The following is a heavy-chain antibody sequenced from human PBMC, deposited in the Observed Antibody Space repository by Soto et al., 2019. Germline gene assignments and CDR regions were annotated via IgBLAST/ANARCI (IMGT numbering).Heavy chain of an antibody. Sequence: GGSLRLSCAASGFTFSSYAMHWVRQAPGKGLEWVAVISYDGSNKYYADSVKGRFTISRDNSKSTLYLQMNSLRAEDTAVYYCARGPVGELYFDYWGQGTLVTVSS. CDR3: ARGPVGELYFDY. CDR2: ISYDGSNK. D-gene: IGHD3-10*01. J-gene: IGHJ4*02. V-gene: IGHV3-30-3*01. CDR1: GFTFSSYA.